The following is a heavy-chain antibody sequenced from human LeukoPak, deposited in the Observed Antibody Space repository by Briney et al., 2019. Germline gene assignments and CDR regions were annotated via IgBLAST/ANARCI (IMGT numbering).Heavy chain of an antibody. CDR3: ARFGRNPYEYDFWSGYYTSYFDY. V-gene: IGHV4-59*01. D-gene: IGHD3-3*01. Sequence: SETLSLTCTVSGGSISSYYWSWIRQPPGKGLEWIGYIYYSGSTNYNPSLKSRVTISVDTSKNQFSLKLSSVTAADTAVYYCARFGRNPYEYDFWSGYYTSYFDYWGQGTLVTVSS. CDR2: IYYSGST. J-gene: IGHJ4*02. CDR1: GGSISSYY.